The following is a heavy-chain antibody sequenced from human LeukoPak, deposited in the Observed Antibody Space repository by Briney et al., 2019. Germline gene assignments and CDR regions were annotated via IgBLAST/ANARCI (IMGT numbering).Heavy chain of an antibody. J-gene: IGHJ5*02. CDR1: GFTFNGYW. Sequence: GGSLRLSCAASGFTFNGYWMSWVRQAPGKGLEWVANIKEDGSAQYYVGSVKGRFTISKDNAKNSLNLQMNSLRAEDTAVYYCATSSNAPGNHWGQGTLVTVSS. D-gene: IGHD2-2*01. CDR2: IKEDGSAQ. CDR3: ATSSNAPGNH. V-gene: IGHV3-7*01.